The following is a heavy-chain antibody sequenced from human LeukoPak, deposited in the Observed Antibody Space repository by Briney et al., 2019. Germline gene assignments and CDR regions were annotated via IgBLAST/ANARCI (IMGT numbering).Heavy chain of an antibody. CDR2: IYSGGST. CDR1: GFTVTNDY. Sequence: PGGSLRLSCAVSGFTVTNDYMSWVRQAPGKGLEWVSIIYSGGSTYYADSVKGRFTISRDSSNNTLFLQMSNLRADDSGLYYCATDVRSSPLGFWGHGTLVTVSS. J-gene: IGHJ4*01. CDR3: ATDVRSSPLGF. V-gene: IGHV3-66*01. D-gene: IGHD6-13*01.